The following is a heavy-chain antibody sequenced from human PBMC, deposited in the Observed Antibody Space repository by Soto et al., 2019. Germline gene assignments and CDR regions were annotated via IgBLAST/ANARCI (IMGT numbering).Heavy chain of an antibody. J-gene: IGHJ4*02. CDR1: GGSISSGGYY. CDR2: IYYSGST. CDR3: ARVVPPSQGSFDY. Sequence: TSETLSLTCTVSGGSISSGGYYWSWIRQHPGKGLEWIGYIYYSGSTYYNPSLKSRATISVDTSKNQFSLKLSSVTAADTAVYYCARVVPPSQGSFDYWGQGTLVTVSS. D-gene: IGHD6-6*01. V-gene: IGHV4-31*03.